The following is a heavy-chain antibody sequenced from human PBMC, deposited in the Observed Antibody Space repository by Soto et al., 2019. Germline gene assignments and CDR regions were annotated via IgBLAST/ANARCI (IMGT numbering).Heavy chain of an antibody. J-gene: IGHJ6*03. CDR2: IYSGGST. CDR3: ARDSTAYYYMDV. V-gene: IGHV3-66*01. Sequence: EVQLVQSGGGVVQPGGSLRLSCAASGFSVNNNYMSWVRQAPGKGLEWVSGIYSGGSTYYADSVKGRLTISRDNTKNTLYRQMISLRAEETAVYYCARDSTAYYYMDVWGKGTTVTVSS. D-gene: IGHD2-2*01. CDR1: GFSVNNNY.